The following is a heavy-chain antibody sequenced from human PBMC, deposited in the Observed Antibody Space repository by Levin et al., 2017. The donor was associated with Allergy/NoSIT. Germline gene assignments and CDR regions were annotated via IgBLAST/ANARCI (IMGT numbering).Heavy chain of an antibody. D-gene: IGHD3-16*01. J-gene: IGHJ4*02. CDR1: GFTFSTYS. Sequence: GESLKISCAASGFTFSTYSMSWVRQAPGEGLEWVSNIRASGDSTFYADSVKGRFTVSRDSSQNTLSLQMNSLRVEDTAIYYCARGGYATPFDNWGPGTLVTVSS. CDR3: ARGGYATPFDN. V-gene: IGHV3-23*01. CDR2: IRASGDST.